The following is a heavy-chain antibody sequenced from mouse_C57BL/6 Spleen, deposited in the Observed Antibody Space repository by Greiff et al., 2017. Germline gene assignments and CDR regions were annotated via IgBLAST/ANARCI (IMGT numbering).Heavy chain of an antibody. CDR3: TRLYYGSSPFAY. CDR1: GFNIKDDY. Sequence: EVQLQQSGAELVRPGASVKLSCTASGFNIKDDYMHWVKQRPEQGLEWIGWIDPENGDTEYASKFQGKATITADTSSNTAYLQLSSLTSEDTAVYYGTRLYYGSSPFAYWGQGTLVTVSA. J-gene: IGHJ3*01. CDR2: IDPENGDT. V-gene: IGHV14-4*01. D-gene: IGHD1-1*01.